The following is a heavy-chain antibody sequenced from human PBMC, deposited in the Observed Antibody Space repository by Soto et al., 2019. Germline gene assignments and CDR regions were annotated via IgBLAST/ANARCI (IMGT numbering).Heavy chain of an antibody. Sequence: PGGSLRLSCAASGFTFSSYAMSWVRQAPGKGLEWVSAISGSGGSTYYADSVKGRFTISRDNSKNTLYLQMNSLRAEDTAVYYCAKGMGWELPEDYYYYYYGMDVWGQGTTVTVSS. CDR2: ISGSGGST. CDR3: AKGMGWELPEDYYYYYYGMDV. V-gene: IGHV3-23*01. D-gene: IGHD1-26*01. CDR1: GFTFSSYA. J-gene: IGHJ6*02.